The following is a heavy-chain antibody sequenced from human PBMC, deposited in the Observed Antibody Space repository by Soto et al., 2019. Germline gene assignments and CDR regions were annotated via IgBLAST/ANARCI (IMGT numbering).Heavy chain of an antibody. CDR1: GGSISSYY. CDR3: ARGGRIGEWFDP. CDR2: ISYSGTT. J-gene: IGHJ5*02. Sequence: QVQLQESGPGLVKPSETLSLTCTVSGGSISSYYWSWIRHPPGKGLEWIGYISYSGTTNYNPSLKSRVSISVDTSKNQFSLKLTYVTAADSAVYNCARGGRIGEWFDPWGQGTLVTVSS. D-gene: IGHD3-10*01. V-gene: IGHV4-59*01.